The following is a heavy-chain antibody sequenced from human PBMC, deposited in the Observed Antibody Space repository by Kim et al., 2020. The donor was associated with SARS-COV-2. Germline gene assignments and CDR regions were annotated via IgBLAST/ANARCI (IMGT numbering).Heavy chain of an antibody. Sequence: YYVDSVKGRFTISRDNAKNALYLQMNSLGAEDTAVYYCARLGGSSWNFDYWGQGTLVTVSS. D-gene: IGHD6-13*01. J-gene: IGHJ4*02. V-gene: IGHV3-7*04. CDR3: ARLGGSSWNFDY.